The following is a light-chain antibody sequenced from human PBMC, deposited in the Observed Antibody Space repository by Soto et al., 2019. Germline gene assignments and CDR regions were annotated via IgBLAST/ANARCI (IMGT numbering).Light chain of an antibody. CDR2: EVS. J-gene: IGLJ1*01. CDR1: SSDVGSYNR. CDR3: SSYTSSSSYV. V-gene: IGLV2-18*02. Sequence: SSLTQPPSVSGSPGQSVTISCPGTSSDVGSYNRVSWYQQPPGTAPKLMICEVSNRPSGVPDRFSGSKSGNTASLTISGLQAEDEADYYCSSYTSSSSYVFGTGTKVTVL.